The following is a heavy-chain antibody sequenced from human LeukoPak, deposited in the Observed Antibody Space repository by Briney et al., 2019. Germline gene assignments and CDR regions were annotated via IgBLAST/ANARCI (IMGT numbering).Heavy chain of an antibody. J-gene: IGHJ4*02. CDR2: VSGSGGST. D-gene: IGHD3-22*01. Sequence: GGTLRLSCAASGFTFSSYGVSWVRQAPGKGLEWVSAVSGSGGSTYYADSVKGRFTISRDNSKNAQYLQMNSLRVEDTAVYYCAKGHADSSGYYYFDSWGQGTLVTVPS. V-gene: IGHV3-23*01. CDR1: GFTFSSYG. CDR3: AKGHADSSGYYYFDS.